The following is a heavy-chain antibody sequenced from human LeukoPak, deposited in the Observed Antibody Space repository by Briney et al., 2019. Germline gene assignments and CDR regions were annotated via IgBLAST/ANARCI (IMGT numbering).Heavy chain of an antibody. CDR2: TYYRSKWYN. D-gene: IGHD1-20*01. Sequence: SQTLSLTCAISGDSVCSNSAAWNWIRPSPSRGLEWLGRTYYRSKWYNDYAVSVKSRITINPDTSKNQFSLQLNSVTPEDTAVYYCARTNWNYYGMDVWGQGTTVTVSS. CDR3: ARTNWNYYGMDV. V-gene: IGHV6-1*01. CDR1: GDSVCSNSAA. J-gene: IGHJ6*02.